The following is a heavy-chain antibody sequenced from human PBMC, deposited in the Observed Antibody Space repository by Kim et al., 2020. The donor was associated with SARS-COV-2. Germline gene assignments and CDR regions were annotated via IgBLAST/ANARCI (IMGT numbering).Heavy chain of an antibody. D-gene: IGHD6-13*01. J-gene: IGHJ5*02. Sequence: GESLKISCKGSGYSFTSYWISWVRQMPGKGLEWMGRIDPSDSYTNYSPSFQGHVTISADKSISTAYLQWSSLKASDTAMYYCARHLQQLVRVNWFDPWGQGTLVTVSS. CDR1: GYSFTSYW. V-gene: IGHV5-10-1*01. CDR2: IDPSDSYT. CDR3: ARHLQQLVRVNWFDP.